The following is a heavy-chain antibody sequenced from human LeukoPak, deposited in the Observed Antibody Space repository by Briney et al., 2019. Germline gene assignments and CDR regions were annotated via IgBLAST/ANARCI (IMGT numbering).Heavy chain of an antibody. D-gene: IGHD1-14*01. Sequence: GSLRLSCAASGFTFSSYAMSWVRQAPGKGLEWIGSIYYSGSTYYSPSLKSRVTISVDTSKNQFSLKLSSVTAADTAVYYCARHGRYPDWYFDLWGRGTLVTVSS. CDR3: ARHGRYPDWYFDL. CDR2: IYYSGST. V-gene: IGHV4-39*01. J-gene: IGHJ2*01. CDR1: GFTFSSYA.